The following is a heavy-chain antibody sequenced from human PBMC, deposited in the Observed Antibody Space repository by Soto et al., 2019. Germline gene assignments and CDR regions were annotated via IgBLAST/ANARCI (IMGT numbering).Heavy chain of an antibody. D-gene: IGHD3-22*01. CDR1: GGSISSYY. J-gene: IGHJ3*02. V-gene: IGHV4-59*01. CDR3: ARDGYYYDSSGYYGQNAFEI. Sequence: SETLSLTCTVSGGSISSYYWSWIRQPPGKGLEWIGYIYYSGSTNYNPSLKSRVTISVDTSKNQFSLKLSSVTAADTAVYYCARDGYYYDSSGYYGQNAFEIWGQGTMVTVS. CDR2: IYYSGST.